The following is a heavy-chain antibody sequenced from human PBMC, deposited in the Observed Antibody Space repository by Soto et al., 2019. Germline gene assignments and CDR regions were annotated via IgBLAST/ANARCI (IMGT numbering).Heavy chain of an antibody. J-gene: IGHJ3*02. CDR3: TTDTNSGYYSPDAFDI. CDR2: IKSKTDGGTT. D-gene: IGHD3-22*01. V-gene: IGHV3-15*07. CDR1: SVSNAW. Sequence: SVSNAWMNWVRQAPGKGLEWVGRIKSKTDGGTTDYAAPVKGRFTISRDDSKNTLYLQMNSLKTEDTAVYYCTTDTNSGYYSPDAFDIWGQGTMVTVSS.